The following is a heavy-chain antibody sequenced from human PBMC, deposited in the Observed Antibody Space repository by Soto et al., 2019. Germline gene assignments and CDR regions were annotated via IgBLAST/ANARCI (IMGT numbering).Heavy chain of an antibody. J-gene: IGHJ4*02. CDR3: ARVNEGVYFDSRGFFDY. CDR1: GYKFSSYG. Sequence: GASVKVSCKASGYKFSSYGITWVRQAPGQGLEWLGWISTYNGKTIYAQNLQDRVTMTIDASTSAAYLELRGLRSDDTALYYCARVNEGVYFDSRGFFDYWGQGTLVTVS. D-gene: IGHD3-22*01. V-gene: IGHV1-18*01. CDR2: ISTYNGKT.